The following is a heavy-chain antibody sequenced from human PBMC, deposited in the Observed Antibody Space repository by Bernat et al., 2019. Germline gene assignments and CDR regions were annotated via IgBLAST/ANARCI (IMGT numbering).Heavy chain of an antibody. CDR2: INSDGSST. D-gene: IGHD5-18*01. CDR3: ARDTTWIPHDAFDI. V-gene: IGHV3-74*01. Sequence: EVQLVESGGGLVQPGGSLRLSCAASGFTFSSYWMHWVRQAPGKGLVWVSRINSDGSSTSYADYVKGRFTISRDNAKNTLYLQMNSLRAEDTAVYYCARDTTWIPHDAFDIWGQGTMVTVSS. J-gene: IGHJ3*02. CDR1: GFTFSSYW.